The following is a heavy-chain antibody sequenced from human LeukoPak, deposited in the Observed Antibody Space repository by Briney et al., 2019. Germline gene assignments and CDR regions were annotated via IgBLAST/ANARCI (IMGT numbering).Heavy chain of an antibody. CDR1: GFTFSSYY. CDR2: INADGSLT. Sequence: PGGSLRLSCAASGFTFSSYYLHWVRQAPGKGLVWVSRINADGSLTNYADSVKGRFTIFRDNAKNMLYLQMNSLRAEDTAVYYCASELAHCVGDCLKNWGQGTLVTVSS. V-gene: IGHV3-74*01. J-gene: IGHJ4*02. CDR3: ASELAHCVGDCLKN. D-gene: IGHD2-21*02.